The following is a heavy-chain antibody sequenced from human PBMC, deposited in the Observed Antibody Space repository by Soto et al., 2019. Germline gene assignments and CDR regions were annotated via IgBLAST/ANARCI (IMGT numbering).Heavy chain of an antibody. CDR1: GFTFSSYG. CDR2: LWSDGIKT. J-gene: IGHJ4*02. D-gene: IGHD2-8*02. CDR3: ARDLNYWSLLIDH. Sequence: GGSLRLSCAGSGFTFSSYGMHWVRRAPGKGLEWVAGLWSDGIKTSYTDSVKGRFTISRDTSKNMLYLQMNSLGAEDTAVYYCARDLNYWSLLIDHWGQGTLVTVSS. V-gene: IGHV3-33*01.